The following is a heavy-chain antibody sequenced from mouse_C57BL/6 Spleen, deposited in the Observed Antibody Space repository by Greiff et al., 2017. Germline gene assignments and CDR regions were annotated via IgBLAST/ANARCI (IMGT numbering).Heavy chain of an antibody. CDR2: IYPGSGST. CDR1: GYTFTSYW. D-gene: IGHD1-1*01. Sequence: VQLQQPGAELVKPGASVKMSCKASGYTFTSYWITWVKQRPGQGLEWIGDIYPGSGSTNYNEKFKSKATLTVDTSSSTAYMQLSSLTSEDSAVYYCARNYGSSYENYYAMDYWGQGTSVTVSS. V-gene: IGHV1-55*01. CDR3: ARNYGSSYENYYAMDY. J-gene: IGHJ4*01.